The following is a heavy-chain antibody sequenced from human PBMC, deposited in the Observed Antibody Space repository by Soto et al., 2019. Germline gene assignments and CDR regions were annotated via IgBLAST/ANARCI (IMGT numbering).Heavy chain of an antibody. CDR1: GFSLSTSGVG. CDR3: AHRLDTTMPLHY. Sequence: QITLKESGPTLVKPTQTLTLTCTFSGFSLSTSGVGVGWIRQPPGKALEWLALVYWDDDKRYSPSLKSRVTITNDPPKNQVLLTPTNIHPVDTPTYSCAHRLDTTMPLHYWGQGTLVTLSS. J-gene: IGHJ4*02. D-gene: IGHD2-2*01. V-gene: IGHV2-5*02. CDR2: VYWDDDK.